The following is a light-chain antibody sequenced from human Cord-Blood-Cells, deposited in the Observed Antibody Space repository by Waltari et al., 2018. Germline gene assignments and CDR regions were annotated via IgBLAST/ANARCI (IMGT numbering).Light chain of an antibody. J-gene: IGKJ4*01. V-gene: IGKV3-11*01. Sequence: IVSTQSPATLSLSPRDRATISCRASQSVSSNLAWYQQKPGQAPRLLIYGASNRATGIPARFSGSGSGTDFTLTISSLEPEDFAVYYCQQRSNWPPLTFGGGTKVEIK. CDR2: GAS. CDR3: QQRSNWPPLT. CDR1: QSVSSN.